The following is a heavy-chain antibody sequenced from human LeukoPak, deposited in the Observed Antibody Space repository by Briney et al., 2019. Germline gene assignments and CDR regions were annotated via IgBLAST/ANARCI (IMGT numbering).Heavy chain of an antibody. V-gene: IGHV4-34*01. Sequence: SETLSLTCAVYGGSFSGYYWSWIRQPPGKGLEWIGEINHSGSTNYNPSLKSRVTISLDTSKNHFSLKLSSVTAADTAVYYCASRTGYTSGWYNYWGQGTLVSVSS. J-gene: IGHJ4*02. CDR2: INHSGST. CDR3: ASRTGYTSGWYNY. D-gene: IGHD6-19*01. CDR1: GGSFSGYY.